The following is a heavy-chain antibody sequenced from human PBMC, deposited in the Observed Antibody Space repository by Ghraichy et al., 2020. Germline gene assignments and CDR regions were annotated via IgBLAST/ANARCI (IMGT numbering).Heavy chain of an antibody. CDR1: GFTVSSNY. J-gene: IGHJ3*02. CDR2: IYSGDNT. Sequence: GGSLRLSCAASGFTVSSNYMSWVRQAPGKGLEWVSVIYSGDNTYYADSVKGRFTISRHNSMNTLYLQMNSPRAEDTAVYYCARDRGHGYCSSTSCYAGAFDIWGQGTMVTVSS. CDR3: ARDRGHGYCSSTSCYAGAFDI. D-gene: IGHD2-2*01. V-gene: IGHV3-53*04.